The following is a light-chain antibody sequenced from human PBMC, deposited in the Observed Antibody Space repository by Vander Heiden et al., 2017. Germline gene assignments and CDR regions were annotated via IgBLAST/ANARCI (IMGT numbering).Light chain of an antibody. CDR1: QSVSNNY. CDR3: QQYGSSPWA. CDR2: DAS. Sequence: EIVLTQSPGTLSLSPGERATLSCRASQSVSNNYLAWYQQKPGQAPRLLIYDASSRATGIPDRVSGSESGTDFTLTISRLEPEDFAVYYCQQYGSSPWAFGQGTKVEIK. J-gene: IGKJ1*01. V-gene: IGKV3-20*01.